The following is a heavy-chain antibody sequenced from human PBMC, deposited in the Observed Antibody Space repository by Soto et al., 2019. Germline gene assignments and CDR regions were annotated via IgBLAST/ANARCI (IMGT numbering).Heavy chain of an antibody. CDR2: IWYDGSNK. V-gene: IGHV3-33*01. CDR3: ARNRTVITDFDY. J-gene: IGHJ4*02. D-gene: IGHD4-17*01. CDR1: GFTFSSYG. Sequence: PGGSLRLSCAASGFTFSSYGMHWVRQAPGKGLEWVAVIWYDGSNKYYADSVKGRFTISRDNSKNTLYLQMNSLRAEDTAVYYCARNRTVITDFDYWGKGTLVPVSP.